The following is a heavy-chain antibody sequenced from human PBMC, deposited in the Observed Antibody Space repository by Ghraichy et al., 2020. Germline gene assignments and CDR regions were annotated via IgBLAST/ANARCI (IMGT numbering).Heavy chain of an antibody. J-gene: IGHJ4*02. V-gene: IGHV3-33*01. CDR3: ARERVASRGRGYFDY. CDR2: IWYDGSNK. CDR1: GFTFSSYG. D-gene: IGHD1-1*01. Sequence: GGSLRLSCAASGFTFSSYGMHWVRQAPGKGLEWVAVIWYDGSNKYYADSVKGRFTISRDNSKNTLYLQMNSLRAEDTAVYYCARERVASRGRGYFDYWGQGTLVTVSS.